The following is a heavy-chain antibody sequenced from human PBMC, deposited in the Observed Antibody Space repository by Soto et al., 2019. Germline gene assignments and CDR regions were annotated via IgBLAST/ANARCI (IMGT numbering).Heavy chain of an antibody. V-gene: IGHV1-69*01. CDR1: GGTFSSYA. Sequence: QVQLVQSGAEVKKPGSSVKVSCKASGGTFSSYAISWVRQAPGQGLEWMGGIMPIFGTANYAQKFQGRVTITADESTSTAYMELSSLRSEDTAVYYCARVVYCSGGSCYFGFDYWGQGTLVTVSS. CDR2: IMPIFGTA. CDR3: ARVVYCSGGSCYFGFDY. J-gene: IGHJ4*02. D-gene: IGHD2-15*01.